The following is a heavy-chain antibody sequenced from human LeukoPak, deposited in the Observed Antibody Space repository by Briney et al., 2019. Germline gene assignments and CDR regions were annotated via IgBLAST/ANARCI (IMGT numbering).Heavy chain of an antibody. CDR2: INHSGST. Sequence: SETLSLTCAVYGGSFSGYYWSWIRQPPGKGLEWIGEINHSGSTNYNPSLKSRVTISVDTSKNQFSLKLSSVTAADTAVYYCARYSIRQDYSNYGRYYYYYMDVWGKGTTVTVSS. CDR1: GGSFSGYY. CDR3: ARYSIRQDYSNYGRYYYYYMDV. D-gene: IGHD4-11*01. V-gene: IGHV4-34*01. J-gene: IGHJ6*03.